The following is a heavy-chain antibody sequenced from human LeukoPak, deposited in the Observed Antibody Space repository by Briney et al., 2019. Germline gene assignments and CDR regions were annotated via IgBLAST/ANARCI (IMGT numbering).Heavy chain of an antibody. V-gene: IGHV1-24*01. D-gene: IGHD2-2*01. CDR3: ATARNCSSISCYYYYYGMDV. Sequence: ASVKVSCKVSGYTLTELSMHWVRQAPGKGLEWMGGFDPEDGETIYAQKFQGRVTMTEDTSTDTAYMELSSLRSEDTAVYYCATARNCSSISCYYYYYGMDVWGQGTTVTVSS. CDR1: GYTLTELS. CDR2: FDPEDGET. J-gene: IGHJ6*02.